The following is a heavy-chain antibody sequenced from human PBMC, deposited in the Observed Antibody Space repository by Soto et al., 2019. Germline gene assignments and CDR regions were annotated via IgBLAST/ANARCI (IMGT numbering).Heavy chain of an antibody. D-gene: IGHD2-8*01. Sequence: GGSLRLFFATSGFTFSGYYMGLIRQAPGKGLVWVSFMLSIGMTKYYVVSMKGRFTISRDNAKNSLFLQMSSLRAEDTAVYYCARDPCTNGVCDHYYYYMDVWGKGTTVTVSS. J-gene: IGHJ6*03. CDR1: GFTFSGYY. V-gene: IGHV3-11*01. CDR3: ARDPCTNGVCDHYYYYMDV. CDR2: MLSIGMTK.